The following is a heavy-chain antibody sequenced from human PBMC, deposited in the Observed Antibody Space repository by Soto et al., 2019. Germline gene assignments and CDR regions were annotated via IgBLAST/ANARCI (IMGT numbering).Heavy chain of an antibody. Sequence: PGGSLRLSCAASGFTFSSYGITWVRQAPGKGLEWVSSIRGSDGSTHYADSVKGRFTISRDDSKNTVHLQMNGLRAEDTAVYYCAKLVPTAPDPRGYFDFWGQGTLVTVSS. CDR1: GFTFSSYG. D-gene: IGHD3-22*01. J-gene: IGHJ4*02. V-gene: IGHV3-23*01. CDR3: AKLVPTAPDPRGYFDF. CDR2: IRGSDGST.